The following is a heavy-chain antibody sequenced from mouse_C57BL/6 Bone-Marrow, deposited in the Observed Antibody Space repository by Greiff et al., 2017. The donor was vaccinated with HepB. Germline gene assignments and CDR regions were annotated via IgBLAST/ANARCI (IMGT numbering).Heavy chain of an antibody. CDR1: GYTFTEYT. CDR2: FYPGSGSI. J-gene: IGHJ4*01. CDR3: ARHEDDDYGNYPYAMDY. Sequence: VMLVESGAELVKPGASVKLSCKASGYTFTEYTIHWVKQRSGQGLEWIGWFYPGSGSIKYNEKFKDKATLTADKSSSTVYMELSRLTSEDSAVYFCARHEDDDYGNYPYAMDYWGQGTSVTVSS. D-gene: IGHD2-1*01. V-gene: IGHV1-62-2*01.